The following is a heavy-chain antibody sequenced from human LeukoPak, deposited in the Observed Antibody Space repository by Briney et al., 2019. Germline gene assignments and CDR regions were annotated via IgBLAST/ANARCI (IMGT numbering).Heavy chain of an antibody. CDR1: GGSISSYY. J-gene: IGHJ4*02. V-gene: IGHV4-59*01. CDR2: IYYSGST. Sequence: SETLSLTCTVSGGSISSYYWSWLRQPPGKGLEWIGYIYYSGSTNYNPSLKSRVTISVDTSKNQFSLKLSSVTAADTAVYCCARLPDYVWGKSPQDDYWGQGTLVTVSS. CDR3: ARLPDYVWGKSPQDDY. D-gene: IGHD3-16*01.